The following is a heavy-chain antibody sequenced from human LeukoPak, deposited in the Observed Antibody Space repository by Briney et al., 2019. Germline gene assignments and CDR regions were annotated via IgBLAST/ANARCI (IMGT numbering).Heavy chain of an antibody. CDR3: AKDGPASWGYFDY. CDR2: ISSSGSST. J-gene: IGHJ4*02. CDR1: GFTFSSYA. Sequence: GGSLRLSCAASGFTFSSYAMNWVRQAPGKGLEWVSTISSSGSSTYYADSVRGRFTISRDNSKNTLYLQMNSLRAEDTAVYYCAKDGPASWGYFDYWGQGTLVTVSS. V-gene: IGHV3-23*01. D-gene: IGHD7-27*01.